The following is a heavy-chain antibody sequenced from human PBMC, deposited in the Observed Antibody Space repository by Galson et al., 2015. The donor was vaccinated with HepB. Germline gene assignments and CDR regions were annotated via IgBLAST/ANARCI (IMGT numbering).Heavy chain of an antibody. CDR3: ARGEIALNSYDS. CDR1: GDSVSINSAG. D-gene: IGHD2/OR15-2a*01. Sequence: CAISGDSVSINSAGWNWIRQSPSRGLEWLGRTYYRSKWYSDYAMSMKSRITFNPDTSKNQITLQLKSVTPDDTAVYYCARGEIALNSYDSWGQGTLVTVSS. V-gene: IGHV6-1*01. CDR2: TYYRSKWYS. J-gene: IGHJ5*01.